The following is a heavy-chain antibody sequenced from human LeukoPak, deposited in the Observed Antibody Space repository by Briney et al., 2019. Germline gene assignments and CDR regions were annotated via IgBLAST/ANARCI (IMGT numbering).Heavy chain of an antibody. CDR2: TYYRSKWYN. CDR1: GDSVSSNSGS. Sequence: SQTLSLTCAISGDSVSSNSGSWHWIRQSPSRGLEWLGRTYYRSKWYNEYALSVKSRTTINVDTSKNQFTLQLNFVTPEDTAVYYCASHYFDYWGQGTLVTVSS. CDR3: ASHYFDY. V-gene: IGHV6-1*01. J-gene: IGHJ4*02.